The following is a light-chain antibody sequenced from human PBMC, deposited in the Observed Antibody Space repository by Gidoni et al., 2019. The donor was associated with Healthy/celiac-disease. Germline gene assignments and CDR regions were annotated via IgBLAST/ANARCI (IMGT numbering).Light chain of an antibody. V-gene: IGLV3-19*01. CDR1: SLRSYY. CDR2: GNN. CDR3: ISRASSGNHRV. Sequence: SSEMTQDPDVSGALGQTVRITCQGDSLRSYYASWYPQTPGQAPVLVIYGNNNRPSGIPDRFSRSSSGTTASFTITGAQAEDAADYYCISRASSGNHRVFGGGTKLTVL. J-gene: IGLJ3*02.